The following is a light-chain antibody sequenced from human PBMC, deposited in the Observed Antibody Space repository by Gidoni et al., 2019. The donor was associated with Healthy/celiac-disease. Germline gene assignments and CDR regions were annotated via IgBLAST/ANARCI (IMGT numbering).Light chain of an antibody. Sequence: QTVVTQEPSLTVSPGGTVTLTCASSTGAVTSGYYPNWFQQKPGQAPRALIYSTSNKQSWTPARFSGSLLGGKAALTLSGVQPEDEAEYYCLLYYGGAHWVFGGGTKLTVL. J-gene: IGLJ3*02. V-gene: IGLV7-43*01. CDR2: STS. CDR3: LLYYGGAHWV. CDR1: TGAVTSGYY.